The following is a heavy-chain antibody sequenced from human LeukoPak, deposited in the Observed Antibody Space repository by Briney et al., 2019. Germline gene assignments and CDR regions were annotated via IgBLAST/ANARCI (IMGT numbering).Heavy chain of an antibody. D-gene: IGHD3-22*01. CDR2: ISGSGGST. V-gene: IGHV3-23*01. Sequence: GGSLRLSCAASGFTFSSYGMSWARQAPGKGLEWVSAISGSGGSTYYADSVKGRFTISRDNSKNTLYLQMNSLRAEDTAVYYCAKRVHYDSAGVDYWGQGTLVTVSS. J-gene: IGHJ4*02. CDR3: AKRVHYDSAGVDY. CDR1: GFTFSSYG.